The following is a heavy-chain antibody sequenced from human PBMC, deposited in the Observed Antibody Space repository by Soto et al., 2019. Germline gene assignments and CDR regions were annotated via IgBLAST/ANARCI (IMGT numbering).Heavy chain of an antibody. V-gene: IGHV4-59*01. CDR3: ARSAWGYAFDI. J-gene: IGHJ3*02. D-gene: IGHD1-26*01. Sequence: SETLSLTCTVSGGSISSYYWTWIRQPPGKGLEWIGYIYYTGSTNYSPSLKSRVTISLDTSKNQFSLRLSSVTAADTAVYYCARSAWGYAFDIWGQGTMVTVSS. CDR1: GGSISSYY. CDR2: IYYTGST.